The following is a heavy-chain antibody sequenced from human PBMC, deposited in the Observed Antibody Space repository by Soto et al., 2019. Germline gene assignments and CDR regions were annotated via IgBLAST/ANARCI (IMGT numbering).Heavy chain of an antibody. CDR1: GYTFTSYA. CDR2: INAGNGNT. D-gene: IGHD2-15*01. V-gene: IGHV1-3*05. CDR3: ARSLVVVPPLNY. Sequence: QVQLVQSGAEEKKPGASVKVSCKASGYTFTSYAMHWVRQAPGQRLEWMGWINAGNGNTKYSQKFQGRVTITRDTPGSPAYMELSSLRSEDTAVYYWARSLVVVPPLNYWGQGPLLTLSP. J-gene: IGHJ4*02.